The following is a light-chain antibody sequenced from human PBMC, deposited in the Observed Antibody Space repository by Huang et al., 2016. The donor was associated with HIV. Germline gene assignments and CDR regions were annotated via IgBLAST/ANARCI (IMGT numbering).Light chain of an antibody. J-gene: IGKJ2*01. Sequence: EILLTQSPGTRSLPPGETATLSCRASQSVGQYLVWYQQKSGQAPRLLIYDASNRATDIPDRFSGNGSETEFTLAITSLEPDDFAFYYCHQRRLWPQTFGQGTKLEI. CDR3: HQRRLWPQT. V-gene: IGKV3-11*01. CDR1: QSVGQY. CDR2: DAS.